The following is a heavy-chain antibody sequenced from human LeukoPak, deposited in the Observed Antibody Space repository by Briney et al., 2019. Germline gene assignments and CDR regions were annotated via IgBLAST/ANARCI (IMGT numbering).Heavy chain of an antibody. CDR2: ISAYNGNT. V-gene: IGHV1-18*01. D-gene: IGHD6-13*01. Sequence: ASVKVSCKASGYTFTSYGISWVRQAPGQGLEWMGWISAYNGNTNYAQKPQGRVTMTTDTSTSTAYMELRSLRSDDTAVYYCARGLAAAGTDGAFDIWGQGTMVTVSS. CDR3: ARGLAAAGTDGAFDI. J-gene: IGHJ3*02. CDR1: GYTFTSYG.